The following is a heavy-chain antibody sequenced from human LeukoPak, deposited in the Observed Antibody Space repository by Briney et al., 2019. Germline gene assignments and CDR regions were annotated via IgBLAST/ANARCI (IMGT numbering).Heavy chain of an antibody. CDR2: IDHSGST. V-gene: IGHV4-34*01. J-gene: IGHJ4*02. D-gene: IGHD6-13*01. CDR1: GGSFSGYY. Sequence: SETLSLTCAVYGGSFSGYYWSWIRQPPGKGLEWIGEIDHSGSTNYNPSLKSRVTVSVDTSKNQFSLKLSSVTAADTAVYYCASPGIIRAGTDRGFDYWGQGTLVTVSS. CDR3: ASPGIIRAGTDRGFDY.